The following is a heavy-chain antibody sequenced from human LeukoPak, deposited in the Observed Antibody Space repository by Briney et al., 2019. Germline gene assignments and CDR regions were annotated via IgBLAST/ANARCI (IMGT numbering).Heavy chain of an antibody. J-gene: IGHJ4*02. V-gene: IGHV3-23*01. CDR2: ISGSGGST. D-gene: IGHD3-10*01. CDR3: AKDYLVYYGSGSYYSHFDY. Sequence: GGSPRLSCAASGFTFCSYAMSWVRQAPGEGVEGVSSISGSGGSTYYADSVKGRFTISRDNSKNTLYLPMNSLRAEDTAVYYCAKDYLVYYGSGSYYSHFDYWGQGTLVTVSS. CDR1: GFTFCSYA.